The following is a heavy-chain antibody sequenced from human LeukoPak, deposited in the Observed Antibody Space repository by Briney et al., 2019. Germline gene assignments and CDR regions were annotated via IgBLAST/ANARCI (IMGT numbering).Heavy chain of an antibody. D-gene: IGHD3-22*01. CDR3: AKDGLYYDGSEHVYYFDS. CDR1: GFTFSRSA. Sequence: GGSLSLSCAASGFTFSRSAMTWVRQGPGAGLEFVASIIYSGGATYYANSVKGRFTISRDNSKNTLYLQMNSLRAEDTALYHCAKDGLYYDGSEHVYYFDSWGQGTLVTVSS. V-gene: IGHV3-23*01. J-gene: IGHJ4*02. CDR2: IIYSGGAT.